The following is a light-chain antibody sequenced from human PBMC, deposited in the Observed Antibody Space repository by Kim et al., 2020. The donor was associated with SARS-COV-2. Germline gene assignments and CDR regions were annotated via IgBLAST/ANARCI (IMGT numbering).Light chain of an antibody. J-gene: IGKJ4*01. CDR2: GAS. CDR1: QSVGSSY. Sequence: PGERATLSCRASQSVGSSYLAWYQQKPGQAPRLLIYGASNRATGIPARFSGSGSGTDFTLTISSLEPEDFAVYYCQQRSNWPLTFGGGTKLEI. CDR3: QQRSNWPLT. V-gene: IGKV3-11*01.